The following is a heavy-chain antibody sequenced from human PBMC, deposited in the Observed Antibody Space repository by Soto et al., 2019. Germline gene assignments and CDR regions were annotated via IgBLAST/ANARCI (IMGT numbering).Heavy chain of an antibody. CDR1: GFTFSSYA. J-gene: IGHJ6*02. Sequence: PGGSLRLSCAASGFTFSSYAMSWVRQAPGKGLEWVSAISGSGGSTYYADSVKGRFTISRDNSKNTLYLQMNSLRAEDTAVYYCAKDLLWFGDILPYYYYGMDVWGQGTTVTVYS. V-gene: IGHV3-23*01. CDR3: AKDLLWFGDILPYYYYGMDV. D-gene: IGHD3-10*01. CDR2: ISGSGGST.